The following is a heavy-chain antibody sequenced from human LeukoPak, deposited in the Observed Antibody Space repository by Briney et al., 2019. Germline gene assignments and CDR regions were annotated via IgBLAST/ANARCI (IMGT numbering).Heavy chain of an antibody. D-gene: IGHD3-22*01. Sequence: GASVKVSCKASGYTFTSYDINWVRQATGQGLEWMGWMNPNSGNTGYAQKFQGRVTMTRNTSISTAYMELSSLRSEDTAVYYCARGLGYLRYYYDSSGYYSGVSDYWGQGILVTVSS. CDR3: ARGLGYLRYYYDSSGYYSGVSDY. V-gene: IGHV1-8*01. CDR1: GYTFTSYD. CDR2: MNPNSGNT. J-gene: IGHJ4*02.